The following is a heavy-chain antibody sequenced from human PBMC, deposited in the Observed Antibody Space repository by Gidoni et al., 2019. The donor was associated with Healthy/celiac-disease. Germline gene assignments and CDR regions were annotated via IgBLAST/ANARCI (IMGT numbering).Heavy chain of an antibody. J-gene: IGHJ4*02. V-gene: IGHV5-51*01. CDR1: GYSFTSYW. CDR3: ARHPDYYDSSGYYYYFDY. CDR2: IYPGDSDT. D-gene: IGHD3-22*01. Sequence: EVQLVQSGAEVKKPGESLKISCKGSGYSFTSYWIGWVRQMPGKGLEWMGIIYPGDSDTRYSPSFQGQVTISADKSISTAYLQWSSLKASDTAMYYCARHPDYYDSSGYYYYFDYWGQGTLGTVSS.